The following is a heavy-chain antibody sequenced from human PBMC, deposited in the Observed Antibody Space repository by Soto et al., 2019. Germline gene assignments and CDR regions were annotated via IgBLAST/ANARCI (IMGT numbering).Heavy chain of an antibody. D-gene: IGHD6-19*01. CDR3: ARLNGWSRYNWFDP. CDR1: GGSLSGYY. J-gene: IGHJ5*02. Sequence: SETLSLTCAVNGGSLSGYYWGWIRQPPGKGLEWIGSMYYSGSTYQNPSPKSRVTISVDTSKNQFSLKLSSVTAADTAVYYCARLNGWSRYNWFDPWGQGTLVTVSS. V-gene: IGHV4-34*01. CDR2: MYYSGST.